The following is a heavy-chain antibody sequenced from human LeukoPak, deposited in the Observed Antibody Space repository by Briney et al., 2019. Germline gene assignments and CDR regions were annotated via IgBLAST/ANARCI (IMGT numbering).Heavy chain of an antibody. CDR1: GITLSNYG. V-gene: IGHV3-7*01. CDR3: GRRGSYLDY. D-gene: IGHD1-26*01. Sequence: GGSLRLSCVVSGITLSNYGMSWVRQAPGKGLEWVATIKEDGSEKYYVDSVKGRFTISRDNAKNSLYLQLNSMRAEDTAVYYCGRRGSYLDYWGQGTLVTVSS. CDR2: IKEDGSEK. J-gene: IGHJ4*02.